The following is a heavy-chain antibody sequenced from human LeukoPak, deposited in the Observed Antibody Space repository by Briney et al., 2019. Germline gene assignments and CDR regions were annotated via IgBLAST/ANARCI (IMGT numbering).Heavy chain of an antibody. J-gene: IGHJ4*02. CDR3: ARAPGYGATYYFDY. CDR1: GFTFSSYG. D-gene: IGHD1-1*01. CDR2: IRYDGSNK. V-gene: IGHV3-30*02. Sequence: GGSLRLSCAASGFTFSSYGMHWVRQAPGKGLEWVAFIRYDGSNKYYADSVKGRFTISRDNSKNTLYLQMNSLRAEDTAVYYCARAPGYGATYYFDYWGQGTLVTVSS.